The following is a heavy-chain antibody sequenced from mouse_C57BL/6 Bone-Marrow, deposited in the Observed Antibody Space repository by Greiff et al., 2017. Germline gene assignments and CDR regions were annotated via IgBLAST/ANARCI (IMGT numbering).Heavy chain of an antibody. CDR1: GYTFTSSW. CDR2: IYPGSGST. V-gene: IGHV1-55*01. Sequence: QVRLQQPGAGLVKPGASVKMSCKASGYTFTSSWLTWVKQRPGQGLEWIGDIYPGSGSTNYNEKFKSKATLTVDTSSSTAYMQLSSLTSEDSAVYYCAEGMDYWGQGTSVTVSS. CDR3: AEGMDY. J-gene: IGHJ4*01.